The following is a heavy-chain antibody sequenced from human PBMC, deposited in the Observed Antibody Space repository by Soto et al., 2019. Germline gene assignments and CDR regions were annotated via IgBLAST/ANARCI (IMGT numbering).Heavy chain of an antibody. CDR1: GYTFTSYD. J-gene: IGHJ5*02. CDR2: MNPNSGNT. CDR3: ARDPIPYCGGDCYSEYNWFDP. D-gene: IGHD2-21*02. V-gene: IGHV1-8*01. Sequence: QVQLVQSGAEVKKPGASVKVSCKASGYTFTSYDINWVRQATGQGLEWMGWMNPNSGNTGYAQKCQGSGTMTRNTAISPADMELSSLRSEDTAVYYCARDPIPYCGGDCYSEYNWFDPWGQGTLVTVSS.